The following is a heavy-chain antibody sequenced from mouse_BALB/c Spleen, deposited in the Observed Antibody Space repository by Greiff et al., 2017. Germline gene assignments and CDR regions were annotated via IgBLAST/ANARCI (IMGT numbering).Heavy chain of an antibody. CDR3: AREGYYGGFYAMDY. D-gene: IGHD1-1*01. CDR1: GYSITSDYA. V-gene: IGHV3-2*02. J-gene: IGHJ4*01. CDR2: ISYSGST. Sequence: EVKLVESGPGLVKPSQSLSLTCTVTGYSITSDYAWNWIRQFPGNKLEWMGYISYSGSTSYNPSLKSRISITRDTSKNQFFLQLNSVTTEDTATYYCAREGYYGGFYAMDYWGQGTSVTVSS.